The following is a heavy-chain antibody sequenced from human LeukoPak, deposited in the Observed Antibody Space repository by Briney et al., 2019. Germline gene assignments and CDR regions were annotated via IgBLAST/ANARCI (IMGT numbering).Heavy chain of an antibody. V-gene: IGHV5-51*01. CDR3: ASLYDSSGTGGFDY. CDR1: GYSFASYW. D-gene: IGHD3-22*01. J-gene: IGHJ4*02. Sequence: GESLKISCKGSGYSFASYWIGWVRQMPGEGLEWMGIIYPGDSDTRYSPSLQGQVTISADKSISTAYLQWSSLKASDTAMYYCASLYDSSGTGGFDYWGQGTLVTVSS. CDR2: IYPGDSDT.